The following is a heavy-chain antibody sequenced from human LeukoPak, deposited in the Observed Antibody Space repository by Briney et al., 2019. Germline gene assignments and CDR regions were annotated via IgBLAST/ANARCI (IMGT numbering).Heavy chain of an antibody. Sequence: EASVTVSCKASGYSFTAYYMLWVRQAPGQGLEWMGWINPNSGGTNYAQKFQGRVTMTRDTSITTAYMELRSLRSDDTAVYYCARLIVDGYNLNYFDYWRQGTLVTVSS. CDR1: GYSFTAYY. CDR2: INPNSGGT. J-gene: IGHJ4*02. V-gene: IGHV1-2*02. D-gene: IGHD5-24*01. CDR3: ARLIVDGYNLNYFDY.